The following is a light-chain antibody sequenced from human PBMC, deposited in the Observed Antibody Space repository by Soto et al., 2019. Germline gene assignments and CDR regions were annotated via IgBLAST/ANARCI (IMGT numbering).Light chain of an antibody. CDR1: QAVYSSY. V-gene: IGKV3-20*01. J-gene: IGKJ2*01. Sequence: EIVLTQSPDTMSLSPGERATLSCRASQAVYSSYLAWYQRKPGQAPRLLIYGISSMASGIPDRFSGSGSGTDFTLTISRLEPEDFAEYYCQLRSTFGHGTKLEIK. CDR3: QLRST. CDR2: GIS.